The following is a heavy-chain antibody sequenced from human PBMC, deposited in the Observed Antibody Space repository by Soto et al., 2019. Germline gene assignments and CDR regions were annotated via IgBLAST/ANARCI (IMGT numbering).Heavy chain of an antibody. D-gene: IGHD3-3*01. J-gene: IGHJ6*02. CDR1: GFTFSSYG. CDR3: AKTRFLEWLRDGMDV. Sequence: GGSLRLSCAASGFTFSSYGMHWVRQAPGKGLEWVAVISYDGSNKYYADSVKGRFTISRDNSKNTLYLQMNSLRAEDTAAYYCAKTRFLEWLRDGMDVWGQGTTVTVSS. CDR2: ISYDGSNK. V-gene: IGHV3-30*18.